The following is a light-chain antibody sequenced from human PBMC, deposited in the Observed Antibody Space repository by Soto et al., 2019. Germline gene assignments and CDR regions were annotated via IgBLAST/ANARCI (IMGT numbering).Light chain of an antibody. CDR2: KAS. J-gene: IGKJ1*01. CDR1: QSISSW. V-gene: IGKV1-5*03. Sequence: DIQMTQSPSTLSASVGDRVTITCRASQSISSWFAWYQQKPGKAPKLLIYKASSFESGVPSRFSGSGSGTEFTLTISSLQPDDFATYYCQQYNSYSRTFGQGTKVEIK. CDR3: QQYNSYSRT.